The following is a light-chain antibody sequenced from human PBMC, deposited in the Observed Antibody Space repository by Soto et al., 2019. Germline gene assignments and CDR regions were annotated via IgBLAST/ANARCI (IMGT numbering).Light chain of an antibody. Sequence: DIQMTQSPSSLSASVGDRVTITCRASQSISSYLXGYQQKPGKAPKLLIYAASSLQSGVPSRXRSXGSGTDFTLTVSRLQPEDFATYYCQQSYSTRRTFGQGTKVDIK. CDR3: QQSYSTRRT. V-gene: IGKV1-39*01. CDR1: QSISSY. CDR2: AAS. J-gene: IGKJ1*01.